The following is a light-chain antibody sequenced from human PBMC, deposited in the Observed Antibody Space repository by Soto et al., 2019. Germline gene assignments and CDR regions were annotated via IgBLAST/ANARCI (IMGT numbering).Light chain of an antibody. CDR1: SSDIGRYNY. Sequence: QSALTQPPSASGSPGQSVTISCTGTSSDIGRYNYVSWYQQHPGKAPKLIVFEVAQRPTGVPDRFSASKSGNTASLTVSGLQAEDEADYYCSSYAGDNRLVFGGGTKLTV. CDR3: SSYAGDNRLV. V-gene: IGLV2-8*01. J-gene: IGLJ3*02. CDR2: EVA.